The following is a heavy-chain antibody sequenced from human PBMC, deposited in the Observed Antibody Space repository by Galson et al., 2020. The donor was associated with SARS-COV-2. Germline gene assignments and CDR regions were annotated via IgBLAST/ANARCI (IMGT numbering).Heavy chain of an antibody. CDR1: GYTFTSYY. D-gene: IGHD4-4*01. CDR3: ARDSQGGNDYNYLLF. J-gene: IGHJ4*02. V-gene: IGHV1-46*01. CDR2: INPSGGGT. Sequence: ASVKVSCKASGYTFTSYYIHWVRQAPGQGLEWMGIINPSGGGTTYAQKFQGRVTMTRDTSTSTVYMELSSLRSEDTAVYYCARDSQGGNDYNYLLFWGQGTPSPSPQ.